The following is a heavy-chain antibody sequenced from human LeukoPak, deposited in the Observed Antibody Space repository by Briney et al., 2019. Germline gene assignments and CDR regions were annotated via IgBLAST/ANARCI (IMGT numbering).Heavy chain of an antibody. CDR3: ARHGAVANPALDY. Sequence: SETLSLTCAVYGGSFSGYYWSWIRQPPGKGLEWIGEINHSGSTNYNPSLKSRVTISVDTSKNQFSLKLSSVTAADTAVYYCARHGAVANPALDYWGQGTLVTVSS. D-gene: IGHD6-19*01. V-gene: IGHV4-34*01. CDR1: GGSFSGYY. CDR2: INHSGST. J-gene: IGHJ4*02.